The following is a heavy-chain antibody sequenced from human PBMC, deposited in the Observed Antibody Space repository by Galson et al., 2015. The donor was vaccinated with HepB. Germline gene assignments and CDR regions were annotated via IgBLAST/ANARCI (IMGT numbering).Heavy chain of an antibody. CDR2: TYYRTKWYD. J-gene: IGHJ5*02. V-gene: IGHV6-1*01. CDR3: ARGEHGNSVSLFDP. D-gene: IGHD1-26*01. Sequence: CAISGDSVSRTSASWHWIRQSPSRGLEWLGRTYYRTKWYDDYEVSVRSRIRINPDTSKNQVSLHLNSVTPEDTAVYYCARGEHGNSVSLFDPWGQGILVTVSS. CDR1: GDSVSRTSAS.